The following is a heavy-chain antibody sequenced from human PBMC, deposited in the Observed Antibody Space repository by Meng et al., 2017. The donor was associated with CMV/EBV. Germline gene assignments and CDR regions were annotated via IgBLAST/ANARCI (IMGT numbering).Heavy chain of an antibody. CDR1: GFNFSNYE. V-gene: IGHV3-48*03. Sequence: GESLKISCAASGFNFSNYEMNWVRQAPGKGLEWLSYISSSGNTKYYADSVKGRFTISRDNAKNSLYLQMNSLRPEDAAVYSCQLRGYWGQGT. J-gene: IGHJ4*02. D-gene: IGHD4-17*01. CDR2: ISSSGNTK. CDR3: QLRGY.